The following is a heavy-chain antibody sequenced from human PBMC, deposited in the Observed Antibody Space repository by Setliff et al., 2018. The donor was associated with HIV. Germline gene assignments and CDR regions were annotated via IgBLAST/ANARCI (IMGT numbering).Heavy chain of an antibody. CDR3: ARGPNYYDRGSYYNFDY. D-gene: IGHD3-22*01. CDR2: INPNSGGT. V-gene: IGHV1-2*02. J-gene: IGHJ4*02. Sequence: ASVKVSCKASGYTFTAYYLHWVRQAPGQGLEWMGWINPNSGGTDYAQKFRGRVTMTRDTSISTAYMGLSRQTSADTAVYYCARGPNYYDRGSYYNFDYWGEGTLVTVSS. CDR1: GYTFTAYY.